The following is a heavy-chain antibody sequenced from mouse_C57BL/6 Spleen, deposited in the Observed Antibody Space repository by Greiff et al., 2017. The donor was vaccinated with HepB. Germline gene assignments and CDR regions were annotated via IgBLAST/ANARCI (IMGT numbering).Heavy chain of an antibody. CDR3: ASYYPFAY. J-gene: IGHJ3*01. Sequence: DVNLVESGGGLVKPGGSLKLSCAASGFTFSDYGMHWVRQAPEKGLEWVAYISSGSSTIYYADTVKGRFTISRDNAKNSLFLQMTSLRSEDTAMYYCASYYPFAYWGQGTLVTVSA. V-gene: IGHV5-17*01. CDR2: ISSGSSTI. CDR1: GFTFSDYG. D-gene: IGHD2-1*01.